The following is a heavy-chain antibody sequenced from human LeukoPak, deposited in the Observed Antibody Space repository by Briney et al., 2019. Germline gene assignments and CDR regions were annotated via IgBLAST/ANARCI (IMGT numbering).Heavy chain of an antibody. D-gene: IGHD3-3*01. CDR1: GFSFSNYD. V-gene: IGHV3-13*01. Sequence: SGGSLRLSCAASGFSFSNYDMHWVRQTTGKGLEWVSTIDTAGDTYYPGSVKGRFTISRENAKNSLYLQMNSLRAGDTAVYYCATQYYDFWSGYVADYWGQGTLVTVSS. CDR3: ATQYYDFWSGYVADY. CDR2: IDTAGDT. J-gene: IGHJ4*02.